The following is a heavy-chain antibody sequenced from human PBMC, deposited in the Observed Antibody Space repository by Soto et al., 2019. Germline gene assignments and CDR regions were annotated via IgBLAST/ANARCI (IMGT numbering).Heavy chain of an antibody. CDR2: ISYDGSNQ. CDR3: ARRTGTAPRFDF. D-gene: IGHD1-7*01. V-gene: IGHV3-30-3*01. J-gene: IGHJ4*02. Sequence: QVQLVESGGGVVQPGRSLRLSCSASGFTFSDFGMYWIRQAPGKGLDWVSFISYDGSNQYYAGSVKGRFTISRDNSKNTLFLLMSSLRPEDTAVYFCARRTGTAPRFDFWGQGTLVTVSS. CDR1: GFTFSDFG.